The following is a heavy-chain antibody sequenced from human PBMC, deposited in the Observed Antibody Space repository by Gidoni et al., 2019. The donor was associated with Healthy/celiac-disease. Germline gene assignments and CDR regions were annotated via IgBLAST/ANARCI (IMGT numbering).Heavy chain of an antibody. Sequence: EVQLVESGGGLVQPGGSLGPSCAACGFTFSSCWMGWVRQGPGKGLEWVANIKQDGSEKYYVYSVKCRFTISRDNAKNSLYLQMNSLRAEDTAVYYCARGLYDYVWGSYQFDYWGQGTLVTVSS. CDR2: IKQDGSEK. CDR3: ARGLYDYVWGSYQFDY. CDR1: GFTFSSCW. V-gene: IGHV3-7*03. J-gene: IGHJ4*02. D-gene: IGHD3-16*02.